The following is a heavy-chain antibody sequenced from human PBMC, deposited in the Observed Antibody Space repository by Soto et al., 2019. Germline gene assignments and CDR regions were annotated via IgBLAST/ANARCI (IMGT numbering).Heavy chain of an antibody. CDR2: IYHSGST. CDR1: GYSISSGYY. D-gene: IGHD5-18*01. J-gene: IGHJ4*02. V-gene: IGHV4-38-2*02. CDR3: ARDTAMVLFDY. Sequence: SETLSLTCAVSGYSISSGYYWGWIRQPPGKGLEWIGSIYHSGSTYYNPSLKSRVTISVDTSKNQFSLKLSSVTAADTAVYYCARDTAMVLFDYWGQGTLVTVSS.